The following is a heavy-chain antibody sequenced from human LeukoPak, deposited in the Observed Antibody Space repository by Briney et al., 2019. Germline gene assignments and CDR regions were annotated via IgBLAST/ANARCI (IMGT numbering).Heavy chain of an antibody. CDR3: ARDAGPAFGGAFDL. D-gene: IGHD3-3*01. V-gene: IGHV1-2*02. Sequence: ASVKVSCMASGYTFTDYHIHWVRQAPGQGLEWLGWINPKKGDTGYSERIEGRVTMTRDTSISTGYMELRSLTSDDAAVYYCARDAGPAFGGAFDLWGLGTLVTVSS. CDR1: GYTFTDYH. CDR2: INPKKGDT. J-gene: IGHJ4*02.